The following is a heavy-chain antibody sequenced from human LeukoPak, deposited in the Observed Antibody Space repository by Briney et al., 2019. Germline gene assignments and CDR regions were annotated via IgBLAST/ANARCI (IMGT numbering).Heavy chain of an antibody. J-gene: IGHJ6*03. D-gene: IGHD3-9*01. CDR3: AKITLLRYFDWPDGYYMDV. CDR2: IYSGGST. CDR1: EFSVGSNY. V-gene: IGHV3-66*01. Sequence: GGSLRLSCAASEFSVGSNYMTWVRQAPGKGLEWVSLIYSGGSTYYADSVKGRFTISRDNSKNTLYLQMNSLRAEDTAVYYCAKITLLRYFDWPDGYYMDVWGKGTTVTISS.